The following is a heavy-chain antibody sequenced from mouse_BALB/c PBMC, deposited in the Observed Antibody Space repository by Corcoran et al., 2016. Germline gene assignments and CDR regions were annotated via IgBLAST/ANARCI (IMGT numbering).Heavy chain of an antibody. Sequence: QVQLQQSGAELMKPGASVKISCKATGYTFSSYWIEWVKQRPGHGLEWIGEILPGSGSTNYNEKFKGKATFTADTSSNTAYMELSSLTSEDSAVYYCTRSTVSQFAYWGQGTLVTVSA. D-gene: IGHD1-1*01. CDR1: GYTFSSYW. CDR2: ILPGSGST. J-gene: IGHJ3*01. V-gene: IGHV1-9*01. CDR3: TRSTVSQFAY.